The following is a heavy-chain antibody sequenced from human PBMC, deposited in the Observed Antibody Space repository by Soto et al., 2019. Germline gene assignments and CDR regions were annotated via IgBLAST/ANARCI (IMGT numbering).Heavy chain of an antibody. D-gene: IGHD3-10*01. J-gene: IGHJ4*02. Sequence: GGSLRLSCAASGFTFSSYAMSWVRQAPGKGLEWVSAISGSGGSTYYADSVKGRFTISRDNSKNTLYLQMNSLRAEDTAVYYCAKWGITYYYGSGSYYNGDYWGQGTLVTVSS. CDR1: GFTFSSYA. V-gene: IGHV3-23*01. CDR2: ISGSGGST. CDR3: AKWGITYYYGSGSYYNGDY.